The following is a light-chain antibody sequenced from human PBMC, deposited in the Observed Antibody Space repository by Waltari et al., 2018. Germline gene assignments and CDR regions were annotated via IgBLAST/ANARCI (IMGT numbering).Light chain of an antibody. V-gene: IGKV4-1*01. CDR2: WAS. CDR3: QQYYENPRT. Sequence: EIVMTQSPESLGVYLGERATINCKSSQTLLYNSNNKNYLAWYQQKPGQPPRLLIYWASSRESGIPDRFSGIGCGTDFTHTIDSLQAKGVAFYYFQQYYENPRTFGQGTRREIK. CDR1: QTLLYNSNNKNY. J-gene: IGKJ2*01.